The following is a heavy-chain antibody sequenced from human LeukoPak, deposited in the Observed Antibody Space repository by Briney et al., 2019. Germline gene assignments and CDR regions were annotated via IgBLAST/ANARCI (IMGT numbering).Heavy chain of an antibody. Sequence: GGSLRLSCAASGFTFSDYYMSWIRQAPGKGLEWVSYISSSSSYTNYADSVKGRFTISRDNAKNSLYLQMNSLRAEDTAVYHCARTGYSSGSIDYWGQGTLVTVSS. J-gene: IGHJ4*02. D-gene: IGHD6-19*01. V-gene: IGHV3-11*03. CDR1: GFTFSDYY. CDR2: ISSSSSYT. CDR3: ARTGYSSGSIDY.